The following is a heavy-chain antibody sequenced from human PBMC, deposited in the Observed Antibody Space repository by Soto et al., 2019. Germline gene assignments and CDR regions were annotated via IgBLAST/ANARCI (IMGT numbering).Heavy chain of an antibody. V-gene: IGHV3-30*18. Sequence: QVQLVESGGGVVQPGRSLRLSCAASGFIFSTYGMHWVRQAPGKGLEWVAVISYDGSNKYYADSVKGRFTISRDNSKNTLYLQMNSLRAEDTAVYYCAKDIGHQVSLFDYWGQGTLVTVSS. CDR2: ISYDGSNK. CDR1: GFIFSTYG. J-gene: IGHJ4*02. CDR3: AKDIGHQVSLFDY. D-gene: IGHD2-15*01.